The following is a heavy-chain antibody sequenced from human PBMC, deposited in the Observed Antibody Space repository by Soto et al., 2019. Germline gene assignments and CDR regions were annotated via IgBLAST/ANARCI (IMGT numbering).Heavy chain of an antibody. V-gene: IGHV5-51*01. Sequence: PGESLKIFSMFSGDTFGNYWIAWVRQVPGKGLEWMGIIYVRDSDTRYSPSFQGQVTISADKSISTAYLQWSRLKASDTAIYYCARHESTYFDYWGQGTLVTVSS. CDR1: GDTFGNYW. CDR2: IYVRDSDT. J-gene: IGHJ4*02. CDR3: ARHESTYFDY.